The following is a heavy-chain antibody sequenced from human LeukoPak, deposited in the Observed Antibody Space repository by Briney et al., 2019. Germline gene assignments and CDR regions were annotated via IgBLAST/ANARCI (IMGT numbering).Heavy chain of an antibody. V-gene: IGHV1-18*01. Sequence: ASVKVSCKASGYTFTSYGISWVRQAPGQGLEWMGWISAYNGNTNYAQKLQGRVTMTTDTSTSTAYMELRSLRSDDTAVYYCARGVSSWRTYYYYMDVWAKGPRSPSP. CDR3: ARGVSSWRTYYYYMDV. D-gene: IGHD6-13*01. CDR2: ISAYNGNT. CDR1: GYTFTSYG. J-gene: IGHJ6*03.